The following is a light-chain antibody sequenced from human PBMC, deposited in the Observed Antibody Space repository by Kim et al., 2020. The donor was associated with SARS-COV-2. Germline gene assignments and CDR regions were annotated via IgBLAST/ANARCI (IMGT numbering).Light chain of an antibody. CDR2: GKN. CDR3: NSRDSSGNRWV. Sequence: SSELTQDPAVSVALGQTVRITCQGDSLRSYYASWYQQKPGQAPVLVIYGKNNRPSGIPDRFSGSSSGNTASLTITGAQAEDEADYYCNSRDSSGNRWVFGGGTQVTVL. V-gene: IGLV3-19*01. J-gene: IGLJ3*02. CDR1: SLRSYY.